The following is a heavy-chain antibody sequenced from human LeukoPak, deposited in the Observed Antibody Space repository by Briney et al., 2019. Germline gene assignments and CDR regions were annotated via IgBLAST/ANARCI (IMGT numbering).Heavy chain of an antibody. CDR1: GGSISSYY. V-gene: IGHV4-4*07. CDR2: IYTSGST. Sequence: SETLSLTCTVSGGSISSYYWSWIRQPAGKGLEWIGRIYTSGSTNYNPSLKSRVTMSVDTSKNQFSLKLSSVTAEDTAVYYCAKDQGDGYNPDAFDIWGQGTMVTVSS. J-gene: IGHJ3*02. CDR3: AKDQGDGYNPDAFDI. D-gene: IGHD5-24*01.